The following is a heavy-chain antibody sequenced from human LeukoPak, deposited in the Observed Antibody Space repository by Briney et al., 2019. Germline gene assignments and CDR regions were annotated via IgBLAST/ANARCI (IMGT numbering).Heavy chain of an antibody. Sequence: SETLSLTCAVYGGSFSGYYWSWIRQPPGKGLEWIGEINHSGSTNCNPSLKSRVTISVDTSKNHLSLRLSSVTAADTAVYYCARGLGGSRTSDYWGQGTLVTVSS. D-gene: IGHD6-13*01. V-gene: IGHV4-34*01. CDR3: ARGLGGSRTSDY. CDR2: INHSGST. J-gene: IGHJ4*02. CDR1: GGSFSGYY.